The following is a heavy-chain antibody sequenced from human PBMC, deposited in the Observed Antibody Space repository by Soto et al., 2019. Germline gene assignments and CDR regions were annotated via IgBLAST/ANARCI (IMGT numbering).Heavy chain of an antibody. V-gene: IGHV5-51*01. D-gene: IGHD5-12*01. CDR2: IYPGDSDT. CDR3: ARPRGYSGYDPSLAFDI. CDR1: GCSFISYW. Sequence: GESLKISCKGSGCSFISYWIGWVRQMPGKGLEWMGIIYPGDSDTRYSPSFQGQVTISADKSISTAYLQWSSLKASDTAMYYCARPRGYSGYDPSLAFDIWGQGTMVTVSS. J-gene: IGHJ3*02.